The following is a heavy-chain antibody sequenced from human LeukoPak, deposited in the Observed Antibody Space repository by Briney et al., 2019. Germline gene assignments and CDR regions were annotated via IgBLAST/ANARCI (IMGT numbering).Heavy chain of an antibody. CDR2: ISSDGSST. J-gene: IGHJ6*02. Sequence: GGSLRLSCVASGISFSNYAMDWVRQTPGRRLERVAVISSDGSSTFYADSVKGRFTISRDNSKNTVYLQMSSLRDEDTAVYYCAKDSRGRPRDYYHGMDVWGQGTTVTV. CDR1: GISFSNYA. D-gene: IGHD3-10*01. V-gene: IGHV3-30*04. CDR3: AKDSRGRPRDYYHGMDV.